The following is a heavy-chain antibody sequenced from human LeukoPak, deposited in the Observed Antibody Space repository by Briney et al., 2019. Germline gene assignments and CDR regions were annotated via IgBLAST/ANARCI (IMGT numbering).Heavy chain of an antibody. V-gene: IGHV3-23*01. Sequence: PGGSLRLSCAASGFTLSSYAMSWVRQGPGKGLEWVSAISVSGNTYHADSVKGRFTISRDSSKSTLYLQMNSLRTEDTAVYYCAKVRWDNSGWYYLDSWGQGTLVTVSS. J-gene: IGHJ4*02. CDR2: ISVSGNT. CDR1: GFTLSSYA. CDR3: AKVRWDNSGWYYLDS. D-gene: IGHD6-19*01.